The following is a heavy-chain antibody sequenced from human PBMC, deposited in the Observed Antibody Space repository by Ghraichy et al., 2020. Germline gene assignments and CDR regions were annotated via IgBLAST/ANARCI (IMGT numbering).Heavy chain of an antibody. CDR3: AREGKYYLDH. V-gene: IGHV3-66*01. CDR2: TYTGGTT. Sequence: GGSLRLSCTVSGFTVSGNDMNWVRQAPGKGLEWVSVTYTGGTTYYTDSVRGRFPISRDTSTNTVYLQMNSLRAEDTAVYYCAREGKYYLDHWGQGTLVTVSS. CDR1: GFTVSGND. J-gene: IGHJ4*02. D-gene: IGHD3-10*01.